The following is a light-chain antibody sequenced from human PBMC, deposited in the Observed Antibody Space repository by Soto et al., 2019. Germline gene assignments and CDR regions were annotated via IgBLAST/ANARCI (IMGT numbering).Light chain of an antibody. CDR3: CSNAGSDTDV. Sequence: QSVLTQPRSVSGSPGQSVTISCTGTSSDVGGYNYVSWYQQHPGKAPKLMIYDVSKRPSGVPDRFSGSKSGNTASLTISGLQAEDEADYYCCSNAGSDTDVFGTGTKLTVL. CDR2: DVS. V-gene: IGLV2-11*01. CDR1: SSDVGGYNY. J-gene: IGLJ1*01.